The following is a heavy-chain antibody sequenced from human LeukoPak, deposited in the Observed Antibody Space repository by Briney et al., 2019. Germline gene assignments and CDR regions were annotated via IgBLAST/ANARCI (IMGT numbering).Heavy chain of an antibody. CDR2: ISAGGYPI. CDR3: VMTAGPPTDH. V-gene: IGHV3-11*04. Sequence: PGRSLRLSCTGSGFTFNDYYMSWVRQAPGKGLEWLSFISAGGYPIYYADSLRGRLTISRDTAKNSLYLQMNSLRVEDTAVYYCVMTAGPPTDHWGQGALVTVSS. CDR1: GFTFNDYY. J-gene: IGHJ4*01.